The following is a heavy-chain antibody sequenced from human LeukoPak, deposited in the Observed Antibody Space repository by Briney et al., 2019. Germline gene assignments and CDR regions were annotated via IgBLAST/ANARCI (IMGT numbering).Heavy chain of an antibody. CDR2: IIPIFGTA. CDR3: ARDRGSSSGDYMDV. D-gene: IGHD6-6*01. Sequence: SVKVSCKASGGTFSSYAISWVRQAPGQGLEWMGRIIPIFGTANYAQKFQGRVTITTDESTSTAYMELSSLRSEDTAVYYCARDRGSSSGDYMDVWGKGTTVTASS. CDR1: GGTFSSYA. J-gene: IGHJ6*03. V-gene: IGHV1-69*05.